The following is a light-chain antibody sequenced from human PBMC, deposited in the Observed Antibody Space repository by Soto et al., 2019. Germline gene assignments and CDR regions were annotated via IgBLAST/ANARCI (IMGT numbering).Light chain of an antibody. V-gene: IGKV1-12*01. CDR3: QQANNFPWT. CDR2: VTS. J-gene: IGKJ1*01. CDR1: QSISS. Sequence: DIQMTQSPSSVSASVGDRVTITCRASQSISSLAWYQQKPGKAPNLLIYVTSSLQSGVPSRFSGSGSGTDFTLTISSLQPEDFATYYCQQANNFPWTFGQGTKVEIK.